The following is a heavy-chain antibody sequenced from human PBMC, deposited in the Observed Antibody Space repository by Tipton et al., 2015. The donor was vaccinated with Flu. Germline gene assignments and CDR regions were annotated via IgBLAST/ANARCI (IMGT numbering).Heavy chain of an antibody. D-gene: IGHD4-17*01. CDR3: ARDGSTVTTNYHYAVDV. J-gene: IGHJ6*02. CDR2: IKSDSTTT. V-gene: IGHV3-48*03. Sequence: SLRLSCAASGFSFSSYHMDWVRQAPGKGLEWISYIKSDSTTTFYADSVKGRFTISRDNAKNALFLEVNGLRVEDTGIYYCARDGSTVTTNYHYAVDVWGQGTTVTVSS. CDR1: GFSFSSYH.